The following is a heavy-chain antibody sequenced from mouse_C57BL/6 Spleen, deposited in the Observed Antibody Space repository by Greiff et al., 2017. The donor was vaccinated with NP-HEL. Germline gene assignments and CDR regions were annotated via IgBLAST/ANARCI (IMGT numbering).Heavy chain of an antibody. CDR2: ISNGGGST. J-gene: IGHJ1*03. CDR3: ARRSSYGYFDV. CDR1: GFTFSDYY. D-gene: IGHD1-1*01. Sequence: DVKLVESGGGLVQPGGSLKLSCAASGFTFSDYYMYWVRQTPEKRLEWVAYISNGGGSTYYPDTVKGRFTISRDNAKNTLYLQMSRLKSEDTAMYYCARRSSYGYFDVWGTGTTVTVSS. V-gene: IGHV5-12*01.